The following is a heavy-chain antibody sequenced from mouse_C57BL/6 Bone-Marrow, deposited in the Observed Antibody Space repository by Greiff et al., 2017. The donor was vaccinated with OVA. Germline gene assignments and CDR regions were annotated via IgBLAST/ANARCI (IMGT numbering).Heavy chain of an antibody. D-gene: IGHD2-4*01. J-gene: IGHJ1*03. CDR3: ARKNDYGWNWYFDV. Sequence: QVQLQQPGAELVRPGSSVKLSCKASGYTFTSYWMDWVKQRPGQGLEWIGNIYPSDSDTHYNQKFKDKATLTVDQSSSTAYMQLSSLTSEDCAVNYCARKNDYGWNWYFDVWGTGTTVTVSS. CDR1: GYTFTSYW. V-gene: IGHV1-61*01. CDR2: IYPSDSDT.